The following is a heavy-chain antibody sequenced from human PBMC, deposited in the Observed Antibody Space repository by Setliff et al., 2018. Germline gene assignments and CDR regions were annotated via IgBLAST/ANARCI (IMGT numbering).Heavy chain of an antibody. V-gene: IGHV4-31*03. D-gene: IGHD3-3*01. Sequence: SETLSLTCTVSGGSISSGGYYWSWIRQHPGKGLEWIGYIYYSGSTYYNPSLKSRVTISVDTSKNQFSLKLSSVTAADTAVYYCARERMYYNFWSGYSDYWGQGTQVTVSS. CDR3: ARERMYYNFWSGYSDY. J-gene: IGHJ4*02. CDR1: GGSISSGGYY. CDR2: IYYSGST.